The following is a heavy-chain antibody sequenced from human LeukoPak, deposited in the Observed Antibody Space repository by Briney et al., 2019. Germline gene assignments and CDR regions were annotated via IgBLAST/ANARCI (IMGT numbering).Heavy chain of an antibody. V-gene: IGHV1-8*01. CDR3: ARLERYYYDSSGYQDSDY. D-gene: IGHD3-22*01. J-gene: IGHJ4*02. CDR1: GYTFTSYD. Sequence: RASVKVSCKASGYTFTSYDINWVRQATGQGLEWMGWMNPNSGNTGYAQKFQGRVTMTRNTSISTAYMELSSLRSEDTAVYYCARLERYYYDSSGYQDSDYWGQGALVTVSS. CDR2: MNPNSGNT.